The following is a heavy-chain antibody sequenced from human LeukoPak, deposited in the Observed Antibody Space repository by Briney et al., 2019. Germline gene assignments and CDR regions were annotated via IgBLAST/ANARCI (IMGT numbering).Heavy chain of an antibody. CDR2: IYTSGST. V-gene: IGHV4-61*02. CDR3: ARVPGDGYNIVS. J-gene: IGHJ4*02. D-gene: IGHD5-24*01. CDR1: GGSISSGSYY. Sequence: SETLSLTCTVSGGSISSGSYYWSWIRQPAGKGLEWIGRIYTSGSTNYNPSLKSRVTISVDTSKNQFSLKLSSVTAADTAVYYCARVPGDGYNIVSWGQGTLVTVSS.